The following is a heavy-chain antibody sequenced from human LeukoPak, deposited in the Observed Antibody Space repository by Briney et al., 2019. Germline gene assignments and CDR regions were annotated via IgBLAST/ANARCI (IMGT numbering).Heavy chain of an antibody. V-gene: IGHV4-61*02. CDR2: IYTSGST. Sequence: SQTLSLTCTVSGGSISSGSYYWSWIRQPAGKGLEWIGRIYTSGSTNYNPSLKSRVTISVDTSKNQFSLKLSSVTAADTAVYYCARGRIAARQGLWSLVFDYWGQGTLVTVSS. D-gene: IGHD6-6*01. J-gene: IGHJ4*02. CDR3: ARGRIAARQGLWSLVFDY. CDR1: GGSISSGSYY.